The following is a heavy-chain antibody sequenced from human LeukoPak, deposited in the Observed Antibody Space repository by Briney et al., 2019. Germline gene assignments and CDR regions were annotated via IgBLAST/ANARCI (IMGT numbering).Heavy chain of an antibody. J-gene: IGHJ6*02. CDR1: GYTFTSYG. D-gene: IGHD6-19*01. V-gene: IGHV1-18*01. Sequence: ASVKVSCKASGYTFTSYGISWVRQAPGQGLEWMGWISAYNGNTNYAQKLQGRVTMTTDTSTSTAYMELRSLRSDDTAVYYCARDPLAVAGADPYYYYGMDVWGQGTTVTVS. CDR2: ISAYNGNT. CDR3: ARDPLAVAGADPYYYYGMDV.